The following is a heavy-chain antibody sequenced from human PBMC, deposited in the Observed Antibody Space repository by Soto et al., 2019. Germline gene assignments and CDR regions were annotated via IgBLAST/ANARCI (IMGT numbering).Heavy chain of an antibody. V-gene: IGHV4-38-2*01. CDR2: IFHTGTT. D-gene: IGHD3-10*01. CDR3: HSGADKMIRGVIIHWFDP. CDR1: GDSIIGIYH. Sequence: SETLSLTCAVSGDSIIGIYHWAWIRQPPGRSLEWIASIFHTGTTYYTPSLKSRVTISVDTSKNQFSLKLSSVTAADTAVDYCHSGADKMIRGVIIHWFDPWGQGTLVTVSS. J-gene: IGHJ5*02.